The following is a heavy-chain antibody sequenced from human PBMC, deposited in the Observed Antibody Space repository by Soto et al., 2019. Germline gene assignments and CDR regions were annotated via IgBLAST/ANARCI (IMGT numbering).Heavy chain of an antibody. CDR2: IIPIFGTA. CDR1: GGTFSSYA. J-gene: IGHJ4*02. D-gene: IGHD2-15*01. CDR3: VVAAQPYYFDY. Sequence: SVKVSCKASGGTFSSYAISSVRQAPGQGLEWMGGIIPIFGTANYAQKFQGRVTITADESTSTAYMELSSLRSEDAAVYYCVVAAQPYYFDYWGQGTLVTVSS. V-gene: IGHV1-69*13.